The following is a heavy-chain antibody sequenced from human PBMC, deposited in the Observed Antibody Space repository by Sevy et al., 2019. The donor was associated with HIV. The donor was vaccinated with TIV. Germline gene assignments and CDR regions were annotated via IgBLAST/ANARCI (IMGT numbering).Heavy chain of an antibody. D-gene: IGHD2-15*01. Sequence: ASVKVSCKASGYTFTTYGITWVRQAPGRGLEWMGWISAFNGDTNYAQKLQGRVTMTTDTSTSTAYMELRSLRSDDTAVYYCARAYCSGGRCYSLAYWGQGTLVTVSS. J-gene: IGHJ4*02. CDR2: ISAFNGDT. CDR1: GYTFTTYG. CDR3: ARAYCSGGRCYSLAY. V-gene: IGHV1-18*01.